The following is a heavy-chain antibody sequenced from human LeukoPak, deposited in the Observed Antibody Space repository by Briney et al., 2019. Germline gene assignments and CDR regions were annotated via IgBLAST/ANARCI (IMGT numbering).Heavy chain of an antibody. V-gene: IGHV3-30*09. CDR1: GFTFSSYA. J-gene: IGHJ4*02. Sequence: GGSLRLSCAASGFTFSSYAMHWVRQAPGKGLEWVAVISYDGSNKYYADSVKGRFAISRDNSKNTLYLQMNSLRAEDTAVYYCASTPRMVASFDYWGQGTLVTVSS. CDR2: ISYDGSNK. D-gene: IGHD5-12*01. CDR3: ASTPRMVASFDY.